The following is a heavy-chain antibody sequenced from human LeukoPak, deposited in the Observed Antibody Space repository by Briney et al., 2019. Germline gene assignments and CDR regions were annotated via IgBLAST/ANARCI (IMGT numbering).Heavy chain of an antibody. D-gene: IGHD3-10*01. V-gene: IGHV5-51*01. Sequence: GDSLKISCETSGFTFTTSWIGWVRQMPGTGLEWVEAIYPDDSDTRYSPSFQGQVRISADKSVSTAYLQWSSLKASDTAMYYCARLPSGRFPYYFDYWGQGTLVTVSS. CDR1: GFTFTTSW. CDR2: IYPDDSDT. CDR3: ARLPSGRFPYYFDY. J-gene: IGHJ4*02.